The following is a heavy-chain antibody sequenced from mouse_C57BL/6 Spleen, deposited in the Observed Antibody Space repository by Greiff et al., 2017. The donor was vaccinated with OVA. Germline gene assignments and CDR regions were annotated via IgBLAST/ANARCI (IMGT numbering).Heavy chain of an antibody. V-gene: IGHV5-17*01. Sequence: EVMLVESGGGLVKPGGSLKLSCAASGFTFSDYGMHWVRQAPEQGLEWVAYISSGSSTIYYADTVKGRFTISRDNAKNTLFLQMTSLRSEDTAMYYCARSYAMDYWGQGTSVTVSS. CDR2: ISSGSSTI. CDR1: GFTFSDYG. J-gene: IGHJ4*01. CDR3: ARSYAMDY.